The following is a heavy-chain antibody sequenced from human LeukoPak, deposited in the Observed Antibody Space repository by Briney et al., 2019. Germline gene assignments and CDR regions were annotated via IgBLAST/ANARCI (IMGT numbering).Heavy chain of an antibody. V-gene: IGHV3-30*18. D-gene: IGHD3-3*01. CDR3: AKETDYDFWSQGYGMDV. J-gene: IGHJ6*02. CDR1: GFTFSSYG. CDR2: ISYDGSNK. Sequence: GGSLRLSCAASGFTFSSYGMHWARQAPGKGLEWVAVISYDGSNKYYADSVKGRFTISRDNSKNTLYLQMNSLRAEDTAVYYCAKETDYDFWSQGYGMDVWGQGTTVTVSS.